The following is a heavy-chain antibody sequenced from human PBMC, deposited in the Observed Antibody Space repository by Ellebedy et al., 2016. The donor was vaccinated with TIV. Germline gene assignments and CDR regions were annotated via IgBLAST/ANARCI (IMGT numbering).Heavy chain of an antibody. V-gene: IGHV1-18*01. Sequence: ASVKVSCXASGYTFTSYGISWVRQAPGQGLEWMGWISAYNGNTNYEQKLQGRVTMTTDTSTSTAYMELRSLRSDDTAVYYCARHRDPHNTAMVGPWGQGTLVTVSS. J-gene: IGHJ5*02. CDR3: ARHRDPHNTAMVGP. CDR2: ISAYNGNT. CDR1: GYTFTSYG. D-gene: IGHD5-18*01.